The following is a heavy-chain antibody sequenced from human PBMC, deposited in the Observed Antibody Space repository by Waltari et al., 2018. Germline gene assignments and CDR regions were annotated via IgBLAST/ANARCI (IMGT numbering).Heavy chain of an antibody. D-gene: IGHD6-6*01. Sequence: EVQLVQSGAEVKKPGESLKISCKGSGYSFTSYWIGWVRQMPGKGLEWMGIIYPGDSDTRYSPSFQGQVTISADKSISTAYLQWSSLKASDTAMYYCARRENSSPWDYYYYGMDVWGQGTTVTVSS. V-gene: IGHV5-51*03. CDR3: ARRENSSPWDYYYYGMDV. CDR2: IYPGDSDT. J-gene: IGHJ6*02. CDR1: GYSFTSYW.